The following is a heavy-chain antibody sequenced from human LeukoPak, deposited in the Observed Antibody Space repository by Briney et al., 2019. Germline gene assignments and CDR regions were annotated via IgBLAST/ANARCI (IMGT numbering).Heavy chain of an antibody. CDR3: ARGALFSMVRGVNYYYGMDV. V-gene: IGHV4-39*01. D-gene: IGHD3-10*01. CDR1: GGSISSSSYY. CDR2: IYYSGST. J-gene: IGHJ6*02. Sequence: SETLSLTCTVSGGSISSSSYYWGWIRQPPGKGLEWIGSIYYSGSTYYSPSLKSRVTISVDTSKNQFSLKLSSVTAADTAVYYCARGALFSMVRGVNYYYGMDVWGQGTTVTVSS.